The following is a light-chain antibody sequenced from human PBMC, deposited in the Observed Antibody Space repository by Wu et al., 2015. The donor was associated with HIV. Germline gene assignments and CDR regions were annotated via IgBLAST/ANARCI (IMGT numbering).Light chain of an antibody. V-gene: IGKV3-11*01. CDR3: QERSNWPST. CDR2: DAS. Sequence: EIVLTQSPATLSLSPGERATLSCRASQSVGTYLAWYQHKPGQAPRLLIYDASHRAAGIPARFSGGGSGTDFTLTISNLEPEDFAVYYCQERSNWPSTFGQGTRLXIK. J-gene: IGKJ5*01. CDR1: QSVGTY.